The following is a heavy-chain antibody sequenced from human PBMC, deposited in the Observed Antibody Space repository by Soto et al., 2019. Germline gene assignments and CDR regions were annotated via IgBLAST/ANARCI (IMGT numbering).Heavy chain of an antibody. CDR3: AHRRGYSSSGVFDY. CDR1: GFSLSTSGVG. Sequence: QITLKESGPTLVKPTQTLTLTCTFSGFSLSTSGVGVGWIRQPPGKALEWLALIYWNDDKRYSPSLKSRLTITKDDSKNQVVLTMTNMDPVDTATYYCAHRRGYSSSGVFDYWGQGTLVTVSS. J-gene: IGHJ4*02. V-gene: IGHV2-5*01. CDR2: IYWNDDK. D-gene: IGHD6-13*01.